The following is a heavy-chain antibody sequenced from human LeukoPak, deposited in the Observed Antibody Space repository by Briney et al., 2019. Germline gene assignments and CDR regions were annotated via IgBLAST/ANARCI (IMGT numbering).Heavy chain of an antibody. CDR3: XRGXXXXXXXXXPXXXDX. J-gene: IGHJ4*02. CDR1: GFTFDVYG. Sequence: GGSLRLSCAASGFTFDVYGMSWVRQAPXKGLEWVPGINWNGGSTGYADSVKGRFTISRDNAKNSPDLQMNDLRAEDTALQYCXRGXXXXXXXXXPXXXDXWGQGTLVTXXS. CDR2: INWNGGST. V-gene: IGHV3-20*04. D-gene: IGHD2-2*01.